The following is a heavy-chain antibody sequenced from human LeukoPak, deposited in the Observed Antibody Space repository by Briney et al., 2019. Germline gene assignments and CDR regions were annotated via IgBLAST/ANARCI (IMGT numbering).Heavy chain of an antibody. Sequence: GGSLRLSCAASGFTFSSYAMSGVRQDPGRGLGGVSGISGSAGSTYYADSVKGRFTISKDHSKNTLHLQMNSLGAGDRPVYYCARVLLWGRGLLVTVSS. CDR1: GFTFSSYA. CDR3: ARVLL. J-gene: IGHJ1*01. D-gene: IGHD2-15*01. CDR2: ISGSAGST. V-gene: IGHV3-23*01.